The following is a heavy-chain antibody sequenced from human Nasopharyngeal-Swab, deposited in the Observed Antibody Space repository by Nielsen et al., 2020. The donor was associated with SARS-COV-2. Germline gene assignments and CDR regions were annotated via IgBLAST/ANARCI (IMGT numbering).Heavy chain of an antibody. CDR1: GGSISRNNW. CDR2: VGHRGST. V-gene: IGHV4-4*02. J-gene: IGHJ6*02. D-gene: IGHD2-21*01. CDR3: ERVSGVGIPEALYYLYYGMDV. Sequence: SETLSLTCTVSGGSISRNNWWAWVRQPPGKGLQWIGEVGHRGSTNYNPSLESRVTISLDESKNQFSPNLRSVTTADTAVYFCERVSGVGIPEALYYLYYGMDVWGQGTTVTVSS.